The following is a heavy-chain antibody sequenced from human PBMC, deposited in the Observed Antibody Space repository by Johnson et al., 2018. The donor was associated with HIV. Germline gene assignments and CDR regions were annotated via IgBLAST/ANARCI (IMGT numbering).Heavy chain of an antibody. CDR3: ARDRPYYDSSKDAFDI. J-gene: IGHJ3*02. D-gene: IGHD3-22*01. V-gene: IGHV3-13*01. CDR2: IAFSGNI. CDR1: EFTFSNHD. Sequence: VQLVESGGGLVQPGGSLRLSCAASEFTFSNHDMHWVRQTTGKGLEWVSGIAFSGNINQPESVKGRFTISRDNVKGFLYLQMNSLTAADTAVYYCARDRPYYDSSKDAFDIWGQGTLVTVSS.